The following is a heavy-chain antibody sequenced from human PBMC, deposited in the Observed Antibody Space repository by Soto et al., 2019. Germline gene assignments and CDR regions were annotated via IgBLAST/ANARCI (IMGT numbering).Heavy chain of an antibody. J-gene: IGHJ4*02. V-gene: IGHV1-2*02. D-gene: IGHD6-19*01. Sequence: QVNLVQSGAEVKKPGASVKVSCKASGYNFNGYYIHWVRQAPAQGLEWMGWMNPNTGGANYAQKFQGKVIMTTDTSISTAYLELRSLTSDDTADYYCAKVISTISSKQWLAQTKHQALDYWGQGTLVTVSS. CDR2: MNPNTGGA. CDR1: GYNFNGYY. CDR3: AKVISTISSKQWLAQTKHQALDY.